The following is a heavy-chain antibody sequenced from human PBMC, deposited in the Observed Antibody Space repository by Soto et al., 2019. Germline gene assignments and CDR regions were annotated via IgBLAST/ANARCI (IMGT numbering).Heavy chain of an antibody. CDR1: GFTFSSYA. V-gene: IGHV3-23*01. J-gene: IGHJ4*02. Sequence: PGVSLRLSCAASGFTFSSYAMSWVRQAPGKGLEWVSAISGSGGSTYYADSVKGRFTISRDNSKNTLYLQMNSLRAEDTAVYYCAKDLAHYDILTGYYFHGAFDYWGQGTLVTVSS. CDR3: AKDLAHYDILTGYYFHGAFDY. CDR2: ISGSGGST. D-gene: IGHD3-9*01.